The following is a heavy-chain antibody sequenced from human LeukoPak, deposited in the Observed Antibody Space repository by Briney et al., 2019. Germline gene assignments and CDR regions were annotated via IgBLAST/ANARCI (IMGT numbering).Heavy chain of an antibody. Sequence: GGALRLSYAASGFAFSSYSMNWVRRAPGKGREWGSSIISSSRYIYYTESVKGGFTISRDNAKNSLYLQINSLRAEDTAVYYCARNYGSGSYLDYYYGMDVWGKGTTVTVSS. CDR1: GFAFSSYS. CDR3: ARNYGSGSYLDYYYGMDV. D-gene: IGHD3-10*01. V-gene: IGHV3-21*01. CDR2: IISSSRYI. J-gene: IGHJ6*04.